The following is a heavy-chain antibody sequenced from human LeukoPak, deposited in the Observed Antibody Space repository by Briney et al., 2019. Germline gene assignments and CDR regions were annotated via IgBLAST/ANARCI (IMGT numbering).Heavy chain of an antibody. Sequence: SETLSLTCTVSGGSIRSGSYYWSWIRQPAGKGLEWIGRINTSGSTNYNPSLKSRVTISVDTSKNQFSLKLSSVTAADTAVYYCARGRWTSSNNNWFDPWGQGTLVTVSS. CDR3: ARGRWTSSNNNWFDP. V-gene: IGHV4-61*02. CDR2: INTSGST. J-gene: IGHJ5*02. D-gene: IGHD2/OR15-2a*01. CDR1: GGSIRSGSYY.